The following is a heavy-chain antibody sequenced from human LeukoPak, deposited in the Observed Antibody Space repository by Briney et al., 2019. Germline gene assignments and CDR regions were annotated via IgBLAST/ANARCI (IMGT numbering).Heavy chain of an antibody. V-gene: IGHV3-33*01. CDR2: IWFDGSEQ. CDR1: GFTFSTYA. D-gene: IGHD3-16*02. CDR3: AREGDSRWGELSP. J-gene: IGHJ1*01. Sequence: PGGSLRLSCAASGFTFSTYAIHWVRQAPGKGLEWVADIWFDGSEQYYADSVKSRFIISRDNSKSTSNLQLNSLRAEDTAVYYCAREGDSRWGELSPWGQGTLVTVSS.